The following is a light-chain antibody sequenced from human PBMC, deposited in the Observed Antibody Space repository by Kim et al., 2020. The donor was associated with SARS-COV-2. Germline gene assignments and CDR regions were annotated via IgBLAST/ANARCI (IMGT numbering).Light chain of an antibody. V-gene: IGKV3-15*01. J-gene: IGKJ1*01. CDR3: QKYKNWWT. CDR1: QSVGSD. Sequence: AVVPGAAASRSGRASQSVGSDLARYKQKPGPAPRVLSYDVSKRASATPARFSGSGSGIEFTLTISSLQSEDVAVYYCQKYKNWWTFGQGTKVEIK. CDR2: DVS.